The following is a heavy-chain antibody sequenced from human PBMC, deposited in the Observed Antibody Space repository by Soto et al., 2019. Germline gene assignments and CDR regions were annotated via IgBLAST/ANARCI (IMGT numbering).Heavy chain of an antibody. J-gene: IGHJ3*02. Sequence: GGSLRLSCAASGFTFGSYWMSWVRQAPGKGLEWVANINQGGREKNYVDSVKGRFSISRDDAEKSHHLQMNSLRVEDTAVYYCAKYGSGSYGAYALDIWGQGTMVTVSS. CDR3: AKYGSGSYGAYALDI. CDR2: INQGGREK. D-gene: IGHD3-10*01. V-gene: IGHV3-7*01. CDR1: GFTFGSYW.